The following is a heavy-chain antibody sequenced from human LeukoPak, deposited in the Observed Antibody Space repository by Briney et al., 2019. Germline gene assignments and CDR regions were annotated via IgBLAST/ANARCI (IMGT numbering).Heavy chain of an antibody. Sequence: AAVKVSCKASGYTFTSYGISWVRQAPGQGLEWMGWISAYNGNTNYAQKLQGRVTMTTDTSTSTAYMELRSLRSDDTAVYYCARDRLNPGGACLDYWGQGPLVTVSS. CDR1: GYTFTSYG. J-gene: IGHJ4*02. D-gene: IGHD1-1*01. V-gene: IGHV1-18*01. CDR2: ISAYNGNT. CDR3: ARDRLNPGGACLDY.